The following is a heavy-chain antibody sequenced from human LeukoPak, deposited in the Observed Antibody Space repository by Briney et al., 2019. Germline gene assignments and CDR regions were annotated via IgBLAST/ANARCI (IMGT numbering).Heavy chain of an antibody. CDR1: GGSFSGYY. CDR2: INHSGST. CDR3: ARVRDGSHRNAKLDY. V-gene: IGHV4-34*01. J-gene: IGHJ4*02. D-gene: IGHD5-24*01. Sequence: PSETLSLTCAVYGGSFSGYYWSSIRQPPGKGLEWIGEINHSGSTNYNPSLKSRVTISVDTSKNQFSLKLSSVTAADTAVYYCARVRDGSHRNAKLDYWGQGTLVTVSS.